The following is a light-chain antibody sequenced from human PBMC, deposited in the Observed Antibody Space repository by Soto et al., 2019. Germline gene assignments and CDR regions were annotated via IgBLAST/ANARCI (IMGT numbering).Light chain of an antibody. CDR2: DAS. J-gene: IGKJ5*01. CDR3: QQRSSWPIT. V-gene: IGKV3-11*01. CDR1: QSVSNF. Sequence: EIVLTQSPATLSLSPGERATLSCRASQSVSNFLAWYLQRPGQAPRLLIFDASKRAAGVPARFSGSGSGTDFPLTISILEHEDFAVYYCQQRSSWPITFGQGTRLEIK.